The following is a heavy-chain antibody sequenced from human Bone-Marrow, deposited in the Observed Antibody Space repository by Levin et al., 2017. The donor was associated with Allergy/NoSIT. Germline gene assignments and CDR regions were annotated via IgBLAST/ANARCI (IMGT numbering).Heavy chain of an antibody. Sequence: GESLKISCKASGYTFTSYGISWVRQAPGQGLEWMGWISAYNGNTNYAQKLQGRVTMTTDTSTSTAYMELRSLRSDDTAVYYCARDIPMGYYDFWSGYSGGFDPWGQGTLVTVSS. CDR2: ISAYNGNT. J-gene: IGHJ5*02. CDR3: ARDIPMGYYDFWSGYSGGFDP. D-gene: IGHD3-3*01. CDR1: GYTFTSYG. V-gene: IGHV1-18*01.